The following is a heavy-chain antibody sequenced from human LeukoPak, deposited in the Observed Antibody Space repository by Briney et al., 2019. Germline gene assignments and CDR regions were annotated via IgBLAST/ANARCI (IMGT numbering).Heavy chain of an antibody. J-gene: IGHJ4*02. CDR3: ARVGYTHGYSYFDY. CDR1: GGSISTSVYY. Sequence: PSETLSLTCAVSGGSISTSVYYWGWIRQPPGKGLEWIGNIYYTGRTYYNPSLKSRVTISVDTSKNHFSLKLSSVAAADTAVYYCARVGYTHGYSYFDYWGQGTLVTVSS. CDR2: IYYTGRT. V-gene: IGHV4-39*07. D-gene: IGHD5-18*01.